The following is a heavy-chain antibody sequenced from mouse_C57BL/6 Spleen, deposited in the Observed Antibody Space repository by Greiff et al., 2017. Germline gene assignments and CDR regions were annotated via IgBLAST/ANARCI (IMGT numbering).Heavy chain of an antibody. CDR1: GYTFTSYW. CDR2: IDPSDSYT. Sequence: VQLQQPGAELVKPGASVKLSCKASGYTFTSYWMQWVKQRPGQGLEWIGEIDPSDSYTNYNQKFKGKATLTVDTSSSKAYMQLSSLTSEDSAVYYCARGIWLRRDYFDYWGQGTTLTVSS. D-gene: IGHD2-2*01. V-gene: IGHV1-50*01. CDR3: ARGIWLRRDYFDY. J-gene: IGHJ2*01.